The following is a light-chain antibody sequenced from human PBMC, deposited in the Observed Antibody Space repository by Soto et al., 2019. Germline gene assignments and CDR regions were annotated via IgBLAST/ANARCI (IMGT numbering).Light chain of an antibody. V-gene: IGKV3-20*01. J-gene: IGKJ1*01. CDR1: QSVSSSY. CDR2: GAS. CDR3: QQYGSSPWT. Sequence: EIVLTQSPGTLSLSPGERATLSCRASQSVSSSYLAWYQQKPGQAPRLLIYGASSRATGIPDRFSGSGFGTDFTLPISRLEAEDFAVYYCQQYGSSPWTFGQGTKVEIK.